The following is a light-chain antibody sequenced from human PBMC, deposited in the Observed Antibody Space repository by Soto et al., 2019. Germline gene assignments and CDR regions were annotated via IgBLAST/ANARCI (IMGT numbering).Light chain of an antibody. J-gene: IGKJ4*01. V-gene: IGKV3-11*01. CDR1: QSVSSY. CDR3: QQRSNWPT. CDR2: DAS. Sequence: EIVLTQSPATLSLSPGERATLSCMASQSVSSYLAWYQQKPGQAPRLLIYDASNRATGIPARFSGSGSGTDFTRTISSLEPEDFAVYYCQQRSNWPTFGGGTKVEIK.